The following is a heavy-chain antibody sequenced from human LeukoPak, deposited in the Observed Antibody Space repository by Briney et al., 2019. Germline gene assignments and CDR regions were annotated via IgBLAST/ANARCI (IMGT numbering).Heavy chain of an antibody. CDR2: IKEDGSEK. V-gene: IGHV3-7*04. CDR3: ARDLVNF. J-gene: IGHJ4*02. Sequence: GGSLRLSCAASGFTFRSYWMSWVRQAPGIGLEWVAKIKEDGSEKYYVDSVKGRFTISRDNAKNSLDLQMNSLRAEDTAVYYCARDLVNFRGQGTLVTVSS. D-gene: IGHD6-6*01. CDR1: GFTFRSYW.